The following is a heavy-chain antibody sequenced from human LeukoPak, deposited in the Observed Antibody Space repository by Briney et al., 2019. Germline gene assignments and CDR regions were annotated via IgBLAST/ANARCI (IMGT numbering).Heavy chain of an antibody. D-gene: IGHD3-10*01. J-gene: IGHJ6*02. Sequence: GGSLRLSCAASGFTFGSYAMHWVRQAPGKGLEWVAVISYDGSNKYYADSVKGRFTISRDNSKNTLYLQMNSLRAEDTAVYYCARATGAATHYYYGMDVWGQGTTVTVSS. CDR3: ARATGAATHYYYGMDV. V-gene: IGHV3-30-3*01. CDR2: ISYDGSNK. CDR1: GFTFGSYA.